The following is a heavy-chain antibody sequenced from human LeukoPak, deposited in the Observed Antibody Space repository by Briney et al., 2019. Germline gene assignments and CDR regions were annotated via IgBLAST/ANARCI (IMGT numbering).Heavy chain of an antibody. V-gene: IGHV5-51*01. Sequence: GESLKISCKSSGYIFTNYLIGWVRQMPGKGLEWMGTIYVGDSQTRYSPSFQGRVTISADKSISTAYLQWRSLKVSDTAMYYCARSAEADWFDPWGQGTLVTVSS. CDR3: ARSAEADWFDP. CDR2: IYVGDSQT. J-gene: IGHJ5*02. CDR1: GYIFTNYL.